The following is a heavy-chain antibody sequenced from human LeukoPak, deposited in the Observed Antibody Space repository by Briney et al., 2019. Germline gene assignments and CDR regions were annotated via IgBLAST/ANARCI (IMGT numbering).Heavy chain of an antibody. V-gene: IGHV1-18*01. CDR1: GGTFSSYA. Sequence: ASVKVSCKASGGTFSSYAISWVRQAPGQGLEWMGWISAYNGNTNYAQKLQGRVTMTTDTSTSTAYMELRSLRSDDTAVYYCARDPLLYSSGWYLGYYYYGMDVWGQGTTVTVSS. J-gene: IGHJ6*02. D-gene: IGHD6-19*01. CDR2: ISAYNGNT. CDR3: ARDPLLYSSGWYLGYYYYGMDV.